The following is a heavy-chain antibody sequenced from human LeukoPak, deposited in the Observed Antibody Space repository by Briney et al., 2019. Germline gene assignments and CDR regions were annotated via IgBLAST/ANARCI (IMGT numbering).Heavy chain of an antibody. CDR1: GGSISSGSYY. J-gene: IGHJ4*02. D-gene: IGHD6-6*01. CDR2: IYTSGST. V-gene: IGHV4-61*02. CDR3: ARDGPLYSSSSFFDY. Sequence: SETLSLTCTVSGGSISSGSYYWSWIRQPAGKGLEWIGRIYTSGSTNYNPSLKSRVTISVDTSKNQFSLKLSSVTVADTAVYYCARDGPLYSSSSFFDYWGQGTLVTVSS.